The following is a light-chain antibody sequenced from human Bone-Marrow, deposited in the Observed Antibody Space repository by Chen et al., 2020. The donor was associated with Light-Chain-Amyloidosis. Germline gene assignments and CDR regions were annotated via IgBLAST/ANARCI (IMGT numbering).Light chain of an antibody. CDR1: QSLNNY. J-gene: IGKJ5*01. CDR3: QQRSNWPIT. Sequence: EIVLTQSPATLSLSPGERRTLPSRVSQSLNNYLAWYQQKPGQAPRILSYDASISATGIPARFSGSGSGTGFTLTFCRLAPEDFAIYYCQQRSNWPITFGQGTSLEIK. V-gene: IGKV3-11*01. CDR2: DAS.